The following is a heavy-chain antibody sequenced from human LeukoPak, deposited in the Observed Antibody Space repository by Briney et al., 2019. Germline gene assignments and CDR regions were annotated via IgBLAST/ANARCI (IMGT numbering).Heavy chain of an antibody. J-gene: IGHJ5*02. CDR1: GYTFTSYD. CDR3: ARGALHVRYSTNWFDP. D-gene: IGHD4-11*01. V-gene: IGHV1-8*03. CDR2: MNPNSGNT. Sequence: ASVKVSCKASGYTFTSYDINWVRQATGQGLEWMGWMNPNSGNTGYAQKFQGRVTITRNTSISTAYMELSSLRSEDTAVYYCARGALHVRYSTNWFDPWGQGTLVTVSS.